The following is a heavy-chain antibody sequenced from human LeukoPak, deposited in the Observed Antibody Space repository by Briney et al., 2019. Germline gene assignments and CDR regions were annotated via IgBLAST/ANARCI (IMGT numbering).Heavy chain of an antibody. J-gene: IGHJ4*02. Sequence: SETLSLTCSVSGGSISSYYWSWIRQPPGKGLEWLGYIYNSGSTNYNPSLKSRVIISVDTSKNQFSLKLSSVTAADTAVYYCARDGYYASGSHTAYFDYWGQGTLVTVSS. V-gene: IGHV4-59*01. CDR2: IYNSGST. CDR3: ARDGYYASGSHTAYFDY. D-gene: IGHD3-10*01. CDR1: GGSISSYY.